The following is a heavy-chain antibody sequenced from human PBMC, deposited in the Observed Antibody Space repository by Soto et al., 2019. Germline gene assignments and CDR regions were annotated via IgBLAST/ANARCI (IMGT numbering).Heavy chain of an antibody. J-gene: IGHJ3*01. D-gene: IGHD2-15*01. Sequence: QITLKEPGPTPVKATQTLTLTCTFSGFPLSTSGVGVGWIRQPPGKALEWLALIFWDDDKRYSPSLQSRLTITKGTPTNQVVLSMTNMDPVDKATYYCEEGVKAHGGGSDAFHDWGEGTMVTVYS. CDR1: GFPLSTSGVG. CDR2: IFWDDDK. CDR3: EEGVKAHGGGSDAFHD. V-gene: IGHV2-5*02.